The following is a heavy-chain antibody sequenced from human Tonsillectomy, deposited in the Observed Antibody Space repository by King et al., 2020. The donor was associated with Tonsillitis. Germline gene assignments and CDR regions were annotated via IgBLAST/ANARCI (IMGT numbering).Heavy chain of an antibody. J-gene: IGHJ4*02. CDR2: IYYSGST. CDR3: ARLRRDGYNWRFDY. Sequence: QLQESGPGLVKPSETLSLTCTVSGGSISSSSYYWGWIRQPPGKGLEWIGSIYYSGSTYYNPSLKSRVTISVDTSKNQFSLKLSSVTAADTAVYYCARLRRDGYNWRFDYWGQGTLVTVSS. CDR1: GGSISSSSYY. D-gene: IGHD5-24*01. V-gene: IGHV4-39*01.